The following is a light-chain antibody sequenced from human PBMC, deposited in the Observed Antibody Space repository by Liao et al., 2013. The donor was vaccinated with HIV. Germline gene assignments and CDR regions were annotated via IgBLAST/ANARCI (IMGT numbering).Light chain of an antibody. Sequence: SYELTQPPSVSVSPGQTASITCSGDKLGDKYACWYQQKPGQSPVLVIYQDNKRPSGIPERFSGSNSGNTATLTISGAQAMDEADYYCQTWDKYTYWVFGGGTKLTVL. CDR1: KLGDKY. CDR2: QDN. J-gene: IGLJ3*02. CDR3: QTWDKYTYWV. V-gene: IGLV3-1*01.